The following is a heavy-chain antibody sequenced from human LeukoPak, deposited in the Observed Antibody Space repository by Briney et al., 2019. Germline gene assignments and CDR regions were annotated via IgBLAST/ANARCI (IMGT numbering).Heavy chain of an antibody. J-gene: IGHJ4*02. D-gene: IGHD4-23*01. CDR2: INQAGSET. CDR1: GFTFSDYY. CDR3: ARVQRWSDYFDY. Sequence: GGSLRLSCAASGFTFSDYYMSWVRQAPGKGLEWVAIINQAGSETFYVDSVKGRFTISRDNAKTSLYLQMNSLRAEDTAVYYCARVQRWSDYFDYWGQGTLVTVSS. V-gene: IGHV3-7*01.